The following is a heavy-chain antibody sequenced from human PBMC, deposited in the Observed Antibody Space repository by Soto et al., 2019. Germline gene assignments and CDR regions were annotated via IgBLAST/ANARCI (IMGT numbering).Heavy chain of an antibody. CDR3: ARRYCSSTSCLLDY. J-gene: IGHJ4*02. D-gene: IGHD2-2*01. CDR1: GFTFSSYE. CDR2: ISSSGSTI. V-gene: IGHV3-48*03. Sequence: LRLSCAASGFTFSSYEMNWVRQAPGKGLEWISYISSSGSTIHYADSVKGRFTISRDNAKNSLSLQMNSLRAEDTAVYYCARRYCSSTSCLLDYWGQGTLVTVSS.